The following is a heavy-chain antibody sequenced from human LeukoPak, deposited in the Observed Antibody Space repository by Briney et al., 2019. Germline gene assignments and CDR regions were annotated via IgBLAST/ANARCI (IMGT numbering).Heavy chain of an antibody. V-gene: IGHV1-69*13. J-gene: IGHJ4*02. Sequence: ASVKVSCKASGGTFSSYAISWVRQAPGQGLEWMGGIIPIFGTANYAQKFQGRVTITADESTSTAYMELSSLRSEDTAVYYCARIIGVISDEVGATGDGYWGQGTLVTVSS. CDR2: IIPIFGTA. D-gene: IGHD1-26*01. CDR1: GGTFSSYA. CDR3: ARIIGVISDEVGATGDGY.